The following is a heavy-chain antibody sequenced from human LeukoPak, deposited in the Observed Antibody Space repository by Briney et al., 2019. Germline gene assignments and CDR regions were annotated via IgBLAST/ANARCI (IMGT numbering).Heavy chain of an antibody. Sequence: GGSLRLSCAASGFTFSSYWMHWVRQAPGKGLVWVSRINSDGSSTSYADSVKGRFTISRDNAKNTLNLQMNSLRAEDTAVYYCARAYLGYCSSTSCPGGYWGQGTLVTVSS. CDR3: ARAYLGYCSSTSCPGGY. D-gene: IGHD2-2*01. CDR2: INSDGSST. J-gene: IGHJ4*02. CDR1: GFTFSSYW. V-gene: IGHV3-74*01.